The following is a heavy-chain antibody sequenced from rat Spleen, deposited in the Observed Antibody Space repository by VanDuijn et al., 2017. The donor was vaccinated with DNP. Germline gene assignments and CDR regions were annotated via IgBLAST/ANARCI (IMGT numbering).Heavy chain of an antibody. J-gene: IGHJ2*01. V-gene: IGHV5-22*01. CDR2: ISYFGDNT. Sequence: EVRLVESGGGLVQPGRSLKLSCAASGFTFSDYYMAWVRQAPTKGLELVAYISYFGDNTYSGDSVKGRFTISRDNAKSTLYLQMNSLRSEDMATYHCARHGRRVFDYWGQGVMVTVSS. CDR3: ARHGRRVFDY. D-gene: IGHD1-11*01. CDR1: GFTFSDYY.